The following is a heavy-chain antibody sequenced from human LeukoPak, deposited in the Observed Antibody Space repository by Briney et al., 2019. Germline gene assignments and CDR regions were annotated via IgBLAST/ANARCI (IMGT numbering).Heavy chain of an antibody. Sequence: GGSLRLSCAASGFTFSSYGMHWVRQAPGKGLEWVAFIRYDGSNKYYADSVKGRFTISRDNSKNTLYLQMNSLRAEDTAVYYCAKDEDWGEQLHWFDPWGQGTLVTVSS. CDR3: AKDEDWGEQLHWFDP. CDR2: IRYDGSNK. J-gene: IGHJ5*02. V-gene: IGHV3-30*02. CDR1: GFTFSSYG. D-gene: IGHD1/OR15-1a*01.